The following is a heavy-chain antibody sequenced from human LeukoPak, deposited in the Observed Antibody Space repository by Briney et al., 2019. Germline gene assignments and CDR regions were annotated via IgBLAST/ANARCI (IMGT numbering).Heavy chain of an antibody. CDR3: ARAGCSSTSCYLLDAFDI. V-gene: IGHV3-21*01. Sequence: GGSLRLSCAASGFTFSSYSMNWVRQAPGKGLKWVSSISSSSYIYYADSVKGRFTISRDNAKNSLYLQMNSLRAEDTAVYYCARAGCSSTSCYLLDAFDIWGQGTMVTVSS. J-gene: IGHJ3*02. D-gene: IGHD2-2*01. CDR1: GFTFSSYS. CDR2: ISSSSYI.